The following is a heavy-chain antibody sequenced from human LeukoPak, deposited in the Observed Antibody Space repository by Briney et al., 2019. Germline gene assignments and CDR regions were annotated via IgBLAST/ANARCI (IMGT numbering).Heavy chain of an antibody. CDR3: ARLFGSGTYYMSDY. Sequence: GGSLRLSCAASGFTFSSYAMHWVRQAPGKGLEWVAVISYDGSNKYYADSVKGRFTISRDNSKNTLYLQINSLKPEDTAVYYCARLFGSGTYYMSDYWGQGTLVTVSS. D-gene: IGHD3-10*01. V-gene: IGHV3-30*04. CDR2: ISYDGSNK. CDR1: GFTFSSYA. J-gene: IGHJ4*02.